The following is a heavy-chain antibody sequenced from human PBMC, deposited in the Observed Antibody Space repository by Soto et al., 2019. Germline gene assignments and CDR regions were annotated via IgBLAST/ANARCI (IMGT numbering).Heavy chain of an antibody. CDR3: ARVRIVGAREIDF. D-gene: IGHD1-26*01. CDR1: GYTFNRHG. J-gene: IGHJ4*02. V-gene: IGHV1-18*04. Sequence: QVPLVQSGGEVKKPGASVKVSCKASGYTFNRHGITWVRQAPGKGLEWMGWISGYNGDINYEQKFRGRVTLSSDTLTSTVYLELKSLRFDDTAVYYCARVRIVGAREIDFWGQGTLVTVSS. CDR2: ISGYNGDI.